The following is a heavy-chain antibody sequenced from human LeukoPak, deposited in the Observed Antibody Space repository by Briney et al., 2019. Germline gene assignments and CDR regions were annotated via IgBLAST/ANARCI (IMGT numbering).Heavy chain of an antibody. J-gene: IGHJ4*02. D-gene: IGHD6-19*01. Sequence: SETLSLTCSVSGGSISSSSYYWGWIRQPPGKGLEWIGSIYYSGSTYYNPSLKSRVTISVDTSKNRFSLKLSSVTAADTAVYYCARLVGSSGWSFYYSGQGTLVTVSS. CDR2: IYYSGST. CDR1: GGSISSSSYY. CDR3: ARLVGSSGWSFYY. V-gene: IGHV4-39*01.